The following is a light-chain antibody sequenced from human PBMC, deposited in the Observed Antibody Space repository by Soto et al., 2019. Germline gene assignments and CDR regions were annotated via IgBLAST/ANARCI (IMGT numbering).Light chain of an antibody. CDR1: QSVGTY. J-gene: IGKJ4*01. Sequence: EIVLTQSPATLSLSPGERATLSCRASQSVGTYLAWYQQKPGQAPRLLIYDASNRATGIPARFSGSGSGTDFTLTIGSLEPEDFAVYYCQQRSNWPLTFGGGTKVEIK. CDR2: DAS. V-gene: IGKV3-11*01. CDR3: QQRSNWPLT.